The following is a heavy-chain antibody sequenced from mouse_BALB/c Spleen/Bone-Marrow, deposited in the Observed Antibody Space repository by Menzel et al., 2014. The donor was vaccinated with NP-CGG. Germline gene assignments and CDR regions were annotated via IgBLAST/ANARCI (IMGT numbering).Heavy chain of an antibody. J-gene: IGHJ3*01. CDR1: GFPFTTYW. CDR3: ARPYRYDKEFAY. CDR2: IDPSTGHT. V-gene: IGHV1-4*01. Sequence: QVHLQQPGAEQARPGASVKMSCKASGFPFTTYWMHWFKQRPGQGLEWIGYIDPSTGHTEYNQNFKDKATLTADKSSSTAYMQLSSLTSEDSAVYYCARPYRYDKEFAYWGQGTLVTVSA. D-gene: IGHD2-14*01.